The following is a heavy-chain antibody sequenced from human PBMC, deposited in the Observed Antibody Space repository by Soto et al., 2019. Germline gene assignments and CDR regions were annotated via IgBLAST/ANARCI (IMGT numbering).Heavy chain of an antibody. J-gene: IGHJ4*02. CDR3: ESLSAAVDY. V-gene: IGHV3-30-3*01. D-gene: IGHD6-13*01. Sequence: PGGSLRLSCAASGFTFSSYAMHWVRQAPGKGLEWVAVISYDGSNKYYADSVKGRFTISRDNSKNTLYLQMNSLRAEDTAVYYCESLSAAVDYWGQGTLVTVSS. CDR2: ISYDGSNK. CDR1: GFTFSSYA.